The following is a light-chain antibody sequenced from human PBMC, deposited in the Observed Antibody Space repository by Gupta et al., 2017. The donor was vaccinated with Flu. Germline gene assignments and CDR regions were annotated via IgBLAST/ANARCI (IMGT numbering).Light chain of an antibody. CDR2: GNS. V-gene: IGLV1-40*01. Sequence: SVLTPPPAGAGAPEPRATISCTRSSTNIGAGDDVNWYQQQPETAPKLLIYGNSNRPAGVPGLDCGSQSGTSAAMAITWLRVEAEEDYYSESYDRNRSGLYVFGTGTKVTVL. CDR1: STNIGAGDD. J-gene: IGLJ1*01. CDR3: ESYDRNRSGLYV.